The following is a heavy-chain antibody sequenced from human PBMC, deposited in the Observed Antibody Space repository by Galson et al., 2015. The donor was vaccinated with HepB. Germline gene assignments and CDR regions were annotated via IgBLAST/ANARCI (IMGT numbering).Heavy chain of an antibody. J-gene: IGHJ4*02. CDR2: IIPILGTA. CDR1: GGTFSSYA. V-gene: IGHV1-69*04. CDR3: ARDLLGELPFDY. D-gene: IGHD3-10*01. Sequence: SVKVSCKASGGTFSSYAISWVRQAPGQGLEWMGRIIPILGTANYAQKFQGRVTITADKSTSTAYMELSSLRYEDTAVYYCARDLLGELPFDYWGQGTLVTVSS.